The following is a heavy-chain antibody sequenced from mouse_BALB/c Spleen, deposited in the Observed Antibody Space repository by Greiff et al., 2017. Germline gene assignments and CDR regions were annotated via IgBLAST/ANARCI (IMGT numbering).Heavy chain of an antibody. CDR1: GYTFTSYY. J-gene: IGHJ2*01. D-gene: IGHD1-1*01. CDR2: IYPGDGST. CDR3: ARRGYGSSQYYFDY. V-gene: IGHV1S56*01. Sequence: QVQLQQSGPELVKPVASVKMSCKASGYTFTSYYIHWVKQRPGQGLEWIGWIYPGDGSTKYNEKFKGKTTLTADKSSSTAYMLLSSLTSEDSAIYFCARRGYGSSQYYFDYWGQGTTLTVSS.